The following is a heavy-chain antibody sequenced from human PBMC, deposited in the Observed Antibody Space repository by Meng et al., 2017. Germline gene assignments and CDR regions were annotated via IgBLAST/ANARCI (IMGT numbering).Heavy chain of an antibody. Sequence: SETLSLTYTVSGGPISSYYWSWIRQPPGKGLEWIGYIYYSGSTNYNPSLKSRVTISVDTSKNQFSLKLSSVTAADTAVYYCARASYYDMPNWFDPWGQGTLVTVSS. CDR2: IYYSGST. CDR3: ARASYYDMPNWFDP. D-gene: IGHD3-9*01. J-gene: IGHJ5*02. CDR1: GGPISSYY. V-gene: IGHV4-59*01.